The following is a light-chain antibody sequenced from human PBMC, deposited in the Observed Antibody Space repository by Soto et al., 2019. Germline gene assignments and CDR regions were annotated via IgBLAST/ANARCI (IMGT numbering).Light chain of an antibody. CDR3: QESYSNRYT. V-gene: IGKV1-39*01. CDR2: AAS. J-gene: IGKJ2*01. Sequence: IKMTQSPSSLSASVGDRVTITCRASQSISSYLIWYQQKPGKAPKLLIYAASSLQGGVPSRFRGSGSGTDFTLTISSLRPEDFATYYCQESYSNRYTFGQGTKLEIK. CDR1: QSISSY.